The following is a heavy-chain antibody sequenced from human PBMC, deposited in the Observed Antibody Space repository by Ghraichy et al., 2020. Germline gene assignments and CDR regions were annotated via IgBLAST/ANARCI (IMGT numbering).Heavy chain of an antibody. J-gene: IGHJ3*02. V-gene: IGHV4-4*09. Sequence: SETLSLTCTVSGGSISSYYWSWIRQPPGKGLEWIGYIYTSGSTNYNPSLKSRVTISVDTSKNQFSLKLSSVTAADTAVYYCARYHSMIVVTGAFDIWGQGTMVTVSS. CDR3: ARYHSMIVVTGAFDI. CDR2: IYTSGST. D-gene: IGHD3-22*01. CDR1: GGSISSYY.